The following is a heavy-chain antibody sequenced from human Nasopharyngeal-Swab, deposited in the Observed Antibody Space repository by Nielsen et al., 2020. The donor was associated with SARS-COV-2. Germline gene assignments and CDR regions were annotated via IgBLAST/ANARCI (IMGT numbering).Heavy chain of an antibody. D-gene: IGHD3-10*01. CDR2: ISPYYGYT. Sequence: ASVKVSCKTSGYTFNNYGLSWVRQAPGQGLVWMGWISPYYGYTKYAQKVQGRVTLTTDTSTSTAYMELRSLRSDDTAIYYCAKEGEPRRSYYTFEHWGRGTLVTVSS. J-gene: IGHJ4*02. CDR3: AKEGEPRRSYYTFEH. V-gene: IGHV1-18*01. CDR1: GYTFNNYG.